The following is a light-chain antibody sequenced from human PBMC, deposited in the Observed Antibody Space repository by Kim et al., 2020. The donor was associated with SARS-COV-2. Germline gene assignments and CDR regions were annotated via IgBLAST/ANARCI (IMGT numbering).Light chain of an antibody. CDR2: DTN. V-gene: IGLV7-46*01. Sequence: PGGTVTLTCGSSTGAVTSGHYAHWFQQRPGQAPRTLIYDTNNKHSWTPARFSASLLGGKAALTLSRAQPEDEAEYYCLLSYSGARVFGGGTKL. CDR1: TGAVTSGHY. J-gene: IGLJ3*02. CDR3: LLSYSGARV.